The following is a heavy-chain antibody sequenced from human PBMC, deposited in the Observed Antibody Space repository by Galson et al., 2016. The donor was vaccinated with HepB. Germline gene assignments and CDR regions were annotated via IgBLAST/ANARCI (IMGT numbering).Heavy chain of an antibody. Sequence: SLRLSCAASGLNFRHSVMHWVRQAPGKGLEWVAAVSYDGFSKYYADSVKGRFTVSRDESDNKMYLQLNSLSVDDTAIYYCAREGHTSGRCGDFDVWGQGTVVTVS. J-gene: IGHJ3*01. CDR1: GLNFRHSV. D-gene: IGHD6-19*01. CDR3: AREGHTSGRCGDFDV. CDR2: VSYDGFSK. V-gene: IGHV3-30*03.